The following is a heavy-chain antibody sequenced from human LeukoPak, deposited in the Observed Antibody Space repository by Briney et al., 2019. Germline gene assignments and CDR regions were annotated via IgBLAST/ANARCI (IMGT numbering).Heavy chain of an antibody. CDR3: ARHGGSGSWAYYYYYGMDV. Sequence: GESLQISCKGSGYSFSNYWIGWVRQMPGKGLEWMAIIYPADSDTRYSPSFIGQVTISADKSVNTAYLQWNSLKASDTAMYYCARHGGSGSWAYYYYYGMDVWGQGTTVTVSS. J-gene: IGHJ6*02. D-gene: IGHD3-10*01. CDR2: IYPADSDT. CDR1: GYSFSNYW. V-gene: IGHV5-51*01.